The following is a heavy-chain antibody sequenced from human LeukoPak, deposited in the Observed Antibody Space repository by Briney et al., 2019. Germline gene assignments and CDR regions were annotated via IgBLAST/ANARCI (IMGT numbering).Heavy chain of an antibody. CDR3: ARDGGYGYYDSSGYYPLN. V-gene: IGHV1-3*01. CDR1: GYTFTSYA. J-gene: IGHJ4*02. CDR2: INAGNGNT. Sequence: ALVKVSCKASGYTFTSYAMHWVRQAPGQRLEWMGWINAGNGNTKYSQKFQGRVTITRDTSASTAYMELSSLRSEDTAVYYCARDGGYGYYDSSGYYPLNWGQGTLVTVSS. D-gene: IGHD3-22*01.